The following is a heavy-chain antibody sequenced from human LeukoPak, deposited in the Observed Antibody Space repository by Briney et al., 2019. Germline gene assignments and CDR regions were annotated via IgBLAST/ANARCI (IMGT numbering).Heavy chain of an antibody. CDR1: GGSISSYY. Sequence: SETLSLTCTVSGGSISSYYWSWIRQPAGKGLEWIGRTYTSGSINYNPSLKSRVTMSVDTSKNQFSLKLSSVTAADTAVYYCVRDRGRYNYDYWGQGTLVTVSS. D-gene: IGHD3-16*01. CDR3: VRDRGRYNYDY. J-gene: IGHJ4*02. CDR2: TYTSGSI. V-gene: IGHV4-4*07.